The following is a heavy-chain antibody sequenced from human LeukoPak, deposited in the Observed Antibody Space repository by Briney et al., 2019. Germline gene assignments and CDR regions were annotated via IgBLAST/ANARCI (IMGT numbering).Heavy chain of an antibody. D-gene: IGHD2-15*01. Sequence: SETLSLTCAVYGRSFSGNYWSWIRQTPGKGLEWIGEISHSGTTSYNTSLKSRVSISVDPSKNQFSLRMFFVTVADTAVYYCAREFLGLSQGGAFDIWGQGTMVTVSS. V-gene: IGHV4-34*01. J-gene: IGHJ3*02. CDR3: AREFLGLSQGGAFDI. CDR1: GRSFSGNY. CDR2: ISHSGTT.